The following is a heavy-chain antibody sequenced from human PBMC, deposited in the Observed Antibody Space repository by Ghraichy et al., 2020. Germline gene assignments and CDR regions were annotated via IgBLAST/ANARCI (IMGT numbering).Heavy chain of an antibody. V-gene: IGHV3-23*01. CDR3: ARGIGSSAYDPFDI. J-gene: IGHJ3*02. CDR2: ISGSDGTT. Sequence: GGSLRLSCAASGFTFSNYAMSWVRQAPGKGLDWVSTISGSDGTTHYADSVKGRFSISRDNSQNTVYLQMNSLRGEDTALYYCARGIGSSAYDPFDIWGQGTMVTVSS. D-gene: IGHD6-13*01. CDR1: GFTFSNYA.